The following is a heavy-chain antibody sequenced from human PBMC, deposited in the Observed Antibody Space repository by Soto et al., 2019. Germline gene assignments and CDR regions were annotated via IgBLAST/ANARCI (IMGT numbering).Heavy chain of an antibody. CDR1: GYIFTNSY. CDR2: LNPNDGST. D-gene: IGHD6-13*01. Sequence: QVQLVQSGAEVKKPGASVKVSCKASGYIFTNSYIHWVRQAPGQGLEWMALLNPNDGSTNYAQNFQGRVTVTRDTSTSTVYMELTSLTSEDTAVYYCARNLAAGDYWGQGTLVTVSS. V-gene: IGHV1-46*01. CDR3: ARNLAAGDY. J-gene: IGHJ4*02.